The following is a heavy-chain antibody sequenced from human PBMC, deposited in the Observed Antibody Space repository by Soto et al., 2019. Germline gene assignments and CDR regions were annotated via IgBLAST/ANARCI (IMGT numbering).Heavy chain of an antibody. CDR3: ERDMDARYSNGWYHYFDY. V-gene: IGHV3-33*01. D-gene: IGHD6-13*01. Sequence: QVQLVESGGGVVQPGRSLRLSCAASGFTFSDHGMHWVRQAPGKGLEWVAIIWYDGGNKYYADSVKGRFTISKDNSKNTLYLEMNNLRAEDTAVYYCERDMDARYSNGWYHYFDYWGQGTLVTVS. CDR1: GFTFSDHG. CDR2: IWYDGGNK. J-gene: IGHJ4*02.